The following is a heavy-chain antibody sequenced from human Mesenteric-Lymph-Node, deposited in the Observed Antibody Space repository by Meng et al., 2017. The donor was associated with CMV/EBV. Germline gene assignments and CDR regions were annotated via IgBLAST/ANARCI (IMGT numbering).Heavy chain of an antibody. V-gene: IGHV4-34*01. J-gene: IGHJ4*02. CDR1: GGSFSGYY. CDR2: INHSGST. Sequence: VHFPHWGSVLLKPSETLSVTCVVYGGSFSGYYWNWIRQSPEKGLEWIGEINHSGSTTYNPSFTSRIIISVDTSTNQISLNMSSVTAADTAVYYCARGSSYDILTGYFDYWGQGALVTVSS. CDR3: ARGSSYDILTGYFDY. D-gene: IGHD3-9*01.